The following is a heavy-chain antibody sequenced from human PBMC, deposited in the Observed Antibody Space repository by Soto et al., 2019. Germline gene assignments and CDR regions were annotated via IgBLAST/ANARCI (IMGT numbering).Heavy chain of an antibody. V-gene: IGHV4-30-2*01. J-gene: IGHJ4*02. D-gene: IGHD6-19*01. Sequence: SETLSLTCAVSGGSISSGGYSWSWIRQPPGKGLEWIGYIYHSGSTYYNPSLKSRVTITVDRSKNQFSLKLSSVTAADTAVYYCARGYSSGWAHFDYWGQGTLVTGSS. CDR3: ARGYSSGWAHFDY. CDR1: GGSISSGGYS. CDR2: IYHSGST.